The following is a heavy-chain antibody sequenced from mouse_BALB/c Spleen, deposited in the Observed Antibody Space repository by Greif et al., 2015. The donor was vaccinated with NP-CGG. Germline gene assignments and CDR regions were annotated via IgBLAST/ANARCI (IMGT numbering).Heavy chain of an antibody. Sequence: VQLQQSGAELAKPGASVKMSCKASGYTFTSYWMHWVKQRPGQGLEWIGYINPSTGYTEYNQKFKDKATLTADKSSSTAVMELSSLTAEDSAVYYCASYYYCGSSYDAMDYWGQGTSGTVSS. V-gene: IGHV1-7*01. D-gene: IGHD1-1*01. CDR2: INPSTGYT. CDR3: ASYYYCGSSYDAMDY. CDR1: GYTFTSYW. J-gene: IGHJ4*01.